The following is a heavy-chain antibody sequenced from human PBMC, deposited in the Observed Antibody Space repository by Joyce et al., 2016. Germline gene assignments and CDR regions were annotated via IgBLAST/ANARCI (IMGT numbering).Heavy chain of an antibody. CDR1: GFTFSSYA. CDR3: AKAPGYGDYPYYCDY. D-gene: IGHD4-17*01. V-gene: IGHV3-23*01. Sequence: EVQLLESGGGLVQPGGSLRLSCAASGFTFSSYAMSWVRQAPGKGLEWFSRISGSGGSTYYGDSVKGRFTISRDNSKNTLYLQMNSLRAEDTAVYYCAKAPGYGDYPYYCDYWGQGIVVTVSS. CDR2: ISGSGGST. J-gene: IGHJ4*02.